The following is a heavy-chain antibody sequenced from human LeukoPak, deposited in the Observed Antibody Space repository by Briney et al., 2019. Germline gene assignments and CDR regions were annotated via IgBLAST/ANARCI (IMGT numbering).Heavy chain of an antibody. CDR2: FDPEDGET. D-gene: IGHD3-22*01. V-gene: IGHV1-24*01. CDR3: ATGLPNYYDSSGYPDY. CDR1: GYTLTELS. J-gene: IGHJ4*02. Sequence: GASVKVSCKVSGYTLTELSMHWVRQAPGKGLEWTGGFDPEDGETIYAQKFQGRVTMTEDTSTDTAYMELSSLRSEDTAVYYCATGLPNYYDSSGYPDYWGQGTLVTVSS.